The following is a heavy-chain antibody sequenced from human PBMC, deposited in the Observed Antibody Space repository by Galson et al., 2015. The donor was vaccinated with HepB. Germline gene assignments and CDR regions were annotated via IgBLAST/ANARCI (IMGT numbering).Heavy chain of an antibody. Sequence: SLRLSCAASGFTFSVYAMSWVRQAQGKGLEWVSSISSSSSYIYYADSVKGRFTISRDNAKNSLYLQMNSLRAEDTAVYYCASSYDILTGYYSVDYWGQGTLVTVSS. CDR1: GFTFSVYA. CDR3: ASSYDILTGYYSVDY. J-gene: IGHJ4*02. V-gene: IGHV3-21*01. CDR2: ISSSSSYI. D-gene: IGHD3-9*01.